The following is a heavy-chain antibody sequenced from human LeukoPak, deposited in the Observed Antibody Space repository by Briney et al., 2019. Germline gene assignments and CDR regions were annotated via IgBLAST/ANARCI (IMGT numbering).Heavy chain of an antibody. V-gene: IGHV3-23*01. CDR3: AKNTGYNSGWYYFDY. J-gene: IGHJ4*02. CDR1: GFTFSSYA. D-gene: IGHD6-19*01. CDR2: ISGSGGST. Sequence: GGSLRLSCAASGFTFSSYAMSWVRQAPGKGLEWVSAISGSGGSTYYADSVKGRFTISRDNSKNTLYLQMNSLRAEDTAVYYCAKNTGYNSGWYYFDYWGQGTLVTVSS.